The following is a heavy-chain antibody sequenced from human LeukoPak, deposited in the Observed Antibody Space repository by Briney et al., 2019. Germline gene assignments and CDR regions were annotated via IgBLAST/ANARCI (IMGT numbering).Heavy chain of an antibody. Sequence: GGSLRLSCAAAGFFFNTYPMHWGRQAPGKGLEWVAVISNDGNNKYYADSVKGRFTISRDNSNNTLSLQMNGLRVEDTAVYYCARPDDAESFYRANHYWGRGTLVTVS. CDR2: ISNDGNNK. D-gene: IGHD3-10*01. V-gene: IGHV3-30*04. J-gene: IGHJ4*02. CDR1: GFFFNTYP. CDR3: ARPDDAESFYRANHY.